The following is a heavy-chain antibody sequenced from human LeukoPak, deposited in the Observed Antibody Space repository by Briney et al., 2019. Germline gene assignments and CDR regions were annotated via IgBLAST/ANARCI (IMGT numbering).Heavy chain of an antibody. J-gene: IGHJ5*02. CDR1: GFTFSSYG. CDR2: ISYDGSNK. Sequence: QPGRSLRLSCAASGFTFSSYGMHWVRQAPGKGLEGVAVISYDGSNKYYEDSVKGRFTISRDNSKNTLYLQMNSLRAEDTAVYYCAKSIISSWWYNWFDPWGQGTLVTVSS. D-gene: IGHD6-13*01. CDR3: AKSIISSWWYNWFDP. V-gene: IGHV3-30*18.